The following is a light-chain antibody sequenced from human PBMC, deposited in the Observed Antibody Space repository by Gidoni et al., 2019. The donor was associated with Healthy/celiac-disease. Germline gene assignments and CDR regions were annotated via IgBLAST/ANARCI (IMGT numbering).Light chain of an antibody. CDR3: QQYYSTPRKT. V-gene: IGKV4-1*01. CDR1: QSVLYSSNNKNY. CDR2: WAS. Sequence: IVMTQSPDSLAVSLGERATINCKSSQSVLYSSNNKNYLAWYQQKPGQPPKLLIYWASTRESGVPDRVSGSGSGTDFTLTISSLQAEDVAVYYCQQYYSTPRKTFGQGTKLEIK. J-gene: IGKJ2*01.